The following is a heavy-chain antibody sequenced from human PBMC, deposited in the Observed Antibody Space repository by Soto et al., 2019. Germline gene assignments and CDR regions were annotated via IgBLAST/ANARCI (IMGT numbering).Heavy chain of an antibody. J-gene: IGHJ5*02. CDR1: GGSISSGDYY. D-gene: IGHD3-3*01. Sequence: PSETLSLTCTVSGGSISSGDYYWSWIRQPPGKGLEWIGYIYYSGSTYYNPSLKSRVTISVDTSKNQFSLKLSSVTAADTAVYYCARAPKVGFGVVTRNWFDPWGQGTLVTVS. CDR3: ARAPKVGFGVVTRNWFDP. V-gene: IGHV4-30-4*01. CDR2: IYYSGST.